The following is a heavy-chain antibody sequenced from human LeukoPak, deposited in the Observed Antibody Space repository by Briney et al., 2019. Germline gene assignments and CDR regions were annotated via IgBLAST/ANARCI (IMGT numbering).Heavy chain of an antibody. V-gene: IGHV3-11*04. D-gene: IGHD2-21*02. CDR3: ARSAYCGGDCYGPFDY. CDR1: RFTFSDYY. J-gene: IGHJ4*02. CDR2: ISSSSDSI. Sequence: GGSLRLSCAASRFTFSDYYMSWIRQAPGKGLEWVSFISSSSDSIMYADSVKGRFTISRDNAKNSLFLQMNSLRAEDTAVYYCARSAYCGGDCYGPFDYWGQGTLVTVSS.